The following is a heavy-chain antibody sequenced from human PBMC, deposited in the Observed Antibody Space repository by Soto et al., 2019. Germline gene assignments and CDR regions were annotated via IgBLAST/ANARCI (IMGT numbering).Heavy chain of an antibody. CDR2: MNPNSGNT. V-gene: IGHV1-8*01. D-gene: IGHD2-2*01. CDR1: GYTFASHD. Sequence: GASVKVSCKASGYTFASHDSNWMRQATGQGLEWMGWMNPNSGNTGYAQKFQGRVTMTRNTSISTAYMELSSLRSEDTAVYYCARESKHCGSSSSNRWEAAPIDYYYYYYMDVWGKGTTVTVSS. J-gene: IGHJ6*03. CDR3: ARESKHCGSSSSNRWEAAPIDYYYYYYMDV.